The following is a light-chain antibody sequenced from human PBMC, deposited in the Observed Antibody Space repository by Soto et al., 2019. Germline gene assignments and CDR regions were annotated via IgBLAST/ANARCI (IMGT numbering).Light chain of an antibody. CDR2: KAS. J-gene: IGKJ1*01. V-gene: IGKV1-5*03. CDR1: QSISSW. Sequence: DIQMTQSPSTLSASVGDRVTITCRASQSISSWLAWYQQKPGKAPKLLIYKASSLESGVPSRFSCSGSGTEFTLTISSLQPDDFATYYCQQYNSYSWTFGQGTKVDIK. CDR3: QQYNSYSWT.